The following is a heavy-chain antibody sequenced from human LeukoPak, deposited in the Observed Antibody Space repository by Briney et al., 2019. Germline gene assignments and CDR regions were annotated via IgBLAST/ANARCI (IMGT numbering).Heavy chain of an antibody. CDR3: AREENGGNSWDY. J-gene: IGHJ4*02. Sequence: ASVKVSCKASGYTFTGYYMHWVRQAPGQGLEWMGWINPNSGGTNYAQKFQGRVTMTRDTSISTAYMELSRLRSDDTAVYYCAREENGGNSWDYWGQGTLVTVSS. D-gene: IGHD4-23*01. CDR2: INPNSGGT. V-gene: IGHV1-2*02. CDR1: GYTFTGYY.